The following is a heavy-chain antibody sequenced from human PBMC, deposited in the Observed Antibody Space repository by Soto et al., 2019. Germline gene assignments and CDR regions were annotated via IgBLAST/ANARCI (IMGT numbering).Heavy chain of an antibody. J-gene: IGHJ5*02. CDR2: ISAYNGNT. CDR1: GYTFTSYG. D-gene: IGHD2-15*01. Sequence: ASVMVSCKASGYTFTSYGISWVRQAPGQGLEWMGWISAYNGNTNYAQKLQGRVTMTTDTSTSTAYMELRSLRSDDTAVYYCARADVVVVAGNWFDPWGQGTLVTVSS. CDR3: ARADVVVVAGNWFDP. V-gene: IGHV1-18*01.